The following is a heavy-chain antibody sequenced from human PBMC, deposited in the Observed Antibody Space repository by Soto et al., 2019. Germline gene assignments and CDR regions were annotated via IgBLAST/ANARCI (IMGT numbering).Heavy chain of an antibody. Sequence: ETLSLTCTVSGGDINSYYWTWIRQPAGKGLEWIGRIYSSGSTKYNPSLQSRVTMSLDTSKNQFSLRLTSVTAADTAVYYCARGQRFSDWFDPWGQGNLVTVSS. CDR2: IYSSGST. CDR3: ARGQRFSDWFDP. V-gene: IGHV4-4*07. CDR1: GGDINSYY. J-gene: IGHJ5*02. D-gene: IGHD3-3*01.